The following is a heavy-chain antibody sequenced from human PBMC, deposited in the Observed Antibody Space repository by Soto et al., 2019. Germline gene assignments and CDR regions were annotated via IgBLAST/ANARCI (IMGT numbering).Heavy chain of an antibody. D-gene: IGHD2-15*01. CDR2: ISWNSGSI. V-gene: IGHV3-9*01. J-gene: IGHJ4*02. CDR1: GFTFDDHA. Sequence: EVQLVESGGGLVQPGRSLRLSCAASGFTFDDHAMHWVRQAPGKGLEWVSGISWNSGSIGYADSVKGRFTISRDNAKNSLYLQMNSLRAEDTALYYCAKPYCSGGSCYGNFDYWGQGTLVTVSS. CDR3: AKPYCSGGSCYGNFDY.